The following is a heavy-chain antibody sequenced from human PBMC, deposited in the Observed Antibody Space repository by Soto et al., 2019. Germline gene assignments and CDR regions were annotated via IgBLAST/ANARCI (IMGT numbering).Heavy chain of an antibody. Sequence: ASVKVSCKASGYTFTTYPIHWVRQAPGQSLEWMGWINPANGDTGYSQKFQGRVTITRDTPARTAYMEVSSLRSEDTAVYYCARKDYYGSGIYNFDYWGQGTLVTVSS. V-gene: IGHV1-3*01. CDR3: ARKDYYGSGIYNFDY. CDR1: GYTFTTYP. D-gene: IGHD3-10*01. J-gene: IGHJ4*02. CDR2: INPANGDT.